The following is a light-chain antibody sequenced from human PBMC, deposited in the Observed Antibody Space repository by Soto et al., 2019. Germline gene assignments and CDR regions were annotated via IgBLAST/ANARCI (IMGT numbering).Light chain of an antibody. CDR2: DAS. J-gene: IGKJ1*01. CDR3: LQYHNLWA. V-gene: IGKV1-5*01. CDR1: QSISSW. Sequence: KRNLSASTLSASVVDRVTITCRASQSISSWLAWYQQKPGKAPKLLIYDASSLESGVPSRFSGSGSGTEFTLTISSLQSEDFTVYSCLQYHNLWAFGQGTKVDIK.